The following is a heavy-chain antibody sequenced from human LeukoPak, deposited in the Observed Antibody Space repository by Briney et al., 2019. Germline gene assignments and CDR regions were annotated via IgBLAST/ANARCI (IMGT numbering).Heavy chain of an antibody. CDR3: AREFDGAGSLGYFDY. J-gene: IGHJ4*02. D-gene: IGHD3-10*01. CDR2: IYYSGST. Sequence: SETLSLTCTVSGGSISSGGYYWSWIRQHPGKGLEWIGYIYYSGSTYYNPSLKSRVTISVDTSKNQFSLKLSSVTAADTAVYYCAREFDGAGSLGYFDYWGRGTLVTVSS. CDR1: GGSISSGGYY. V-gene: IGHV4-31*03.